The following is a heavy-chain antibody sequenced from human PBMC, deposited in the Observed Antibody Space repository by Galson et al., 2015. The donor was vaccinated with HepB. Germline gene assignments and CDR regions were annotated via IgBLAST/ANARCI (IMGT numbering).Heavy chain of an antibody. CDR2: ISGCDGST. CDR3: ATRGNALVVVPAATIDY. Sequence: SLRLSCAASGFAFSSYAMSWVRQAPGKGLEWVSAISGCDGSTYYADSVKGRFTISRDNSKNTLYLQMNSLRAEDTAVYYCATRGNALVVVPAATIDYWGQGTLVTVSS. CDR1: GFAFSSYA. D-gene: IGHD2-2*01. V-gene: IGHV3-23*01. J-gene: IGHJ4*02.